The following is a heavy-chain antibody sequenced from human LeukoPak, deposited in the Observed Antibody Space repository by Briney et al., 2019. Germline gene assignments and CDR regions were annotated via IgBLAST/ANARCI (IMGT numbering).Heavy chain of an antibody. J-gene: IGHJ4*02. Sequence: GGSLRLSCAASGFTFSDYYMSWIRQAPGKGLESLSYISGSGSDISYADSVNGPFTVSRDNAKKSLYLQMNSLRAEDTAVYYCAKDLRVFDYWGQGTLVTVSS. V-gene: IGHV3-11*01. CDR1: GFTFSDYY. D-gene: IGHD6-13*01. CDR3: AKDLRVFDY. CDR2: ISGSGSDI.